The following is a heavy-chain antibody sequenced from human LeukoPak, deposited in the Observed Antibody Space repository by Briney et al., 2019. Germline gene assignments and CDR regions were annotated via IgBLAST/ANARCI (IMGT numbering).Heavy chain of an antibody. CDR1: GDSLSNYH. D-gene: IGHD3-16*01. J-gene: IGHJ4*02. CDR2: ISSSGST. V-gene: IGHV4-59*01. CDR3: ARVGRGDHTWGSYYCDY. Sequence: SETLSLTCTVSGDSLSNYHWSWLRQPPGKGLEWIGYISSSGSTSYNPSLKSRVTFSVDTSKSHFSLRLTSVTAADTAVYYCARVGRGDHTWGSYYCDYWVQGTLVSVSS.